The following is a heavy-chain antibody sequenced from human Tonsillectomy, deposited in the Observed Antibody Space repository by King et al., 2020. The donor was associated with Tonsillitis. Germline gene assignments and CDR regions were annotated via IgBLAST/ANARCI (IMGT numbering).Heavy chain of an antibody. CDR3: AAPVPAAIN. CDR2: INHSGST. J-gene: IGHJ4*02. Sequence: VQLQQWGAGLLEPSETLSLTCAVFGGSFSGFYWSWIRQPPGKGLEWIGEINHSGSTNYSPSLKSRVTISVDTSKNQFSLKLSSVTAADTAVYYCAAPVPAAINWGQGTLVTVSS. V-gene: IGHV4-34*01. D-gene: IGHD2-2*01. CDR1: GGSFSGFY.